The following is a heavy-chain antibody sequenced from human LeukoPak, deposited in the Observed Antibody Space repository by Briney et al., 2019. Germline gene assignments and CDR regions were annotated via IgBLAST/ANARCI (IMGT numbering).Heavy chain of an antibody. CDR3: ARESGAIFGVVTDAFDI. CDR2: ISAYNGNT. J-gene: IGHJ3*02. Sequence: ASVKVSCKASGYTFTSYGISWVRQAPGQGLEWMGWISAYNGNTNYAQKLQGRVTMTTDTSTSTAYMELRSLRSDDTAVYYCARESGAIFGVVTDAFDIWGQGTMVTVSS. CDR1: GYTFTSYG. V-gene: IGHV1-18*01. D-gene: IGHD3-3*01.